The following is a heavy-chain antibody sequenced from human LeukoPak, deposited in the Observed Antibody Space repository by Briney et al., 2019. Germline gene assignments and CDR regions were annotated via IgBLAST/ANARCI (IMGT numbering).Heavy chain of an antibody. CDR1: EFTFSTYG. CDR2: ISYDGSNK. J-gene: IGHJ6*02. Sequence: GRSLRLSCAASEFTFSTYGMHWVRQAPGKGLEWVAVISYDGSNKYYADSVKGRFTISRDNSMNTLHLQMNSLRVEDTAVYYCAKNYGDYGDYYAMDVWGQGTTVTVS. CDR3: AKNYGDYGDYYAMDV. D-gene: IGHD4-17*01. V-gene: IGHV3-30*18.